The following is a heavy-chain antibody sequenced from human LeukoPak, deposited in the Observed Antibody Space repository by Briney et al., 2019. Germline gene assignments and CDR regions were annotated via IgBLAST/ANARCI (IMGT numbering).Heavy chain of an antibody. V-gene: IGHV3-23*01. D-gene: IGHD2-2*01. CDR1: GFTFSSYT. CDR2: VSGSGGNI. J-gene: IGHJ4*02. CDR3: AASLPNIVVVPATKGPFGY. Sequence: GGSLRLSCAASGFTFSSYTMSWVRQAPGKGLEWFSGVSGSGGNIHYADSVKGRFTISRDNSKNTLHLQMNSLRAEDTAVYYCAASLPNIVVVPATKGPFGYWGQGALVTVSS.